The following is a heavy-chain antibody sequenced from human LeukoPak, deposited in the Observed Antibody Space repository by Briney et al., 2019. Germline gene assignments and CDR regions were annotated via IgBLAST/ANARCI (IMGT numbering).Heavy chain of an antibody. D-gene: IGHD6-13*01. J-gene: IGHJ3*02. V-gene: IGHV3-53*01. CDR3: ARGQVSLIAAAGNDAFDI. CDR1: GFTFDDYA. CDR2: IYSGGGR. Sequence: GGSLRLSCAASGFTFDDYAMHWVRQAPGKGLEWVSVIYSGGGRYYADSVKGRFTISRDNSKNTLYLQMNSLRAEDTALYYCARGQVSLIAAAGNDAFDIWGQGTMVTVSS.